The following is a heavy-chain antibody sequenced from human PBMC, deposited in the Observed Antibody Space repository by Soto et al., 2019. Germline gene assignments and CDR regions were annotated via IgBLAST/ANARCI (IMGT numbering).Heavy chain of an antibody. CDR2: INAGNGNT. D-gene: IGHD2-15*01. Sequence: ASVKVSCKASGYTFTSYAMHWVRQAPGQRLEWMGWINAGNGNTKYSQKFQGRVTMTRDTSTSTVYMELSSLRSEDTAVYYCARETIVVVVAATSEAFDIWGKGTMVTVSS. V-gene: IGHV1-3*01. CDR3: ARETIVVVVAATSEAFDI. J-gene: IGHJ3*02. CDR1: GYTFTSYA.